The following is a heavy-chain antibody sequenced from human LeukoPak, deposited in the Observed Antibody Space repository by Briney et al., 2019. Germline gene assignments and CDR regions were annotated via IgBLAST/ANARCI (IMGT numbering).Heavy chain of an antibody. CDR2: INPNSGGT. V-gene: IGHV1-2*02. D-gene: IGHD1-1*01. Sequence: ASVKVSCKASGYTFTGYYMHWVRQAPGQGLEWMGWINPNSGGTNYAQKFQGRVTMTRDTSISTAYMELSRLRSDDTAVYYCARAPTGTGGWNWFDPWGQGTLVTVSS. J-gene: IGHJ5*02. CDR1: GYTFTGYY. CDR3: ARAPTGTGGWNWFDP.